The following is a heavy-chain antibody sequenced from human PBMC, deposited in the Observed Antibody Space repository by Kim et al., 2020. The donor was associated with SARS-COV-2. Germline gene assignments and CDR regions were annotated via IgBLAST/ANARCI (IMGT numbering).Heavy chain of an antibody. D-gene: IGHD1-26*01. V-gene: IGHV3-23*01. CDR3: AKRVGTPEYYFHY. J-gene: IGHJ4*02. CDR1: GFTFRNYA. CDR2: IRGDGGNT. Sequence: GGSLRLSCAASGFTFRNYAMSWVRQAPGKGLEWVSGIRGDGGNTYYADSVKGRFTISRDNSKNTLYLQMNSLRAEDSAVYYCAKRVGTPEYYFHYWGQGT.